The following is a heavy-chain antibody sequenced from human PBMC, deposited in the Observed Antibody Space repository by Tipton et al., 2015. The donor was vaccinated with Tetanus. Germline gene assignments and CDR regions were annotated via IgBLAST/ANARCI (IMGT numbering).Heavy chain of an antibody. J-gene: IGHJ3*02. D-gene: IGHD7-27*01. V-gene: IGHV4-39*01. Sequence: TLSLTCTVSGDFISSSNYFWGWIRQPPGEGLEWIGTIYYSGSTYYNASLKSRVTIFIDMSKKQFSLQLSSVTAADTALYYCARRPNWGSVWDAFDMWGQGTLVTVSS. CDR1: GDFISSSNYF. CDR3: ARRPNWGSVWDAFDM. CDR2: IYYSGST.